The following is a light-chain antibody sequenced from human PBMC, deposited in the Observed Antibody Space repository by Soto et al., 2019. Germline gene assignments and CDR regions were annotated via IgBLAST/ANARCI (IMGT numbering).Light chain of an antibody. CDR2: SNN. CDR3: AAWDDSLTDYV. V-gene: IGLV1-44*01. CDR1: SSNIGRNT. J-gene: IGLJ1*01. Sequence: QSVLTQAPSASETPGQRVTISCSGGSSNIGRNTVNWYQQLPGTAPKLLIYSNNRRPSGVPDRFSGSKSGTSASLAISGLQSEDEADYYCAAWDDSLTDYVFGTGT.